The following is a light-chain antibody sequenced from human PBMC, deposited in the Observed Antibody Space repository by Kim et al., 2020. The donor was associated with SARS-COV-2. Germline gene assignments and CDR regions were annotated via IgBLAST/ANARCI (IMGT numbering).Light chain of an antibody. CDR2: NVY. CDR3: SSYAGSNNLVV. J-gene: IGLJ3*02. CDR1: NSDVGAYNY. V-gene: IGLV2-8*01. Sequence: SVTISCTGTNSDVGAYNYVSWYQQHPGKAPKLIIYNVYRRLSGVPDRFSGSKSGNTASLTVSGLQAEDEADYYCSSYAGSNNLVVFGGGTKVTVL.